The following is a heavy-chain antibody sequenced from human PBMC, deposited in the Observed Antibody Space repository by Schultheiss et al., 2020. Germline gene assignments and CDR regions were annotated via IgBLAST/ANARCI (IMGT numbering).Heavy chain of an antibody. CDR2: ISYDGSNK. J-gene: IGHJ4*02. Sequence: GGSLRLSCAASGFTFSSYGMHWVRQAPGKGLEWVAVISYDGSNKYYADSVKGRFTISRDNSKNTLYLQMNSLRAEDTAVYYCAKVSYSSDYYFDYWGQGTLVTVSS. CDR3: AKVSYSSDYYFDY. D-gene: IGHD6-19*01. CDR1: GFTFSSYG. V-gene: IGHV3-30*18.